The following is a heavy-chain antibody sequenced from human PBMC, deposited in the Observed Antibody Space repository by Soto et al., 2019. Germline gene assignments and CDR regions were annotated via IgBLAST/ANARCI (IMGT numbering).Heavy chain of an antibody. J-gene: IGHJ4*02. CDR3: ARAPELVIPDY. CDR2: ISSSSSTI. CDR1: GFTFSSYS. V-gene: IGHV3-48*04. Sequence: GGSLRLSCAASGFTFSSYSMNWVRQAPGKGLEWVSYISSSSSTIYYADSVKGRFTISRDNAKNSLYLQMNSLRAEDTAVYYCARAPELVIPDYWGQGTLVTVSS. D-gene: IGHD2-21*01.